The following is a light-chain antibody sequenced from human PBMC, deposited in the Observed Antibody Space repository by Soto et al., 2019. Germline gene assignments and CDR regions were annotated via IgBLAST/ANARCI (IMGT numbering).Light chain of an antibody. Sequence: IVLTQSPGTLSLSPGERATLSCRASQTITSSYLAWYQQQPGQAPRLLIYETSSRATGIPDRFSGSGSGTDFTLTINRLEPEDFAVYYCQQYNTWRSITFGQGTRLESK. CDR2: ETS. V-gene: IGKV3-20*01. CDR3: QQYNTWRSIT. CDR1: QTITSSY. J-gene: IGKJ5*01.